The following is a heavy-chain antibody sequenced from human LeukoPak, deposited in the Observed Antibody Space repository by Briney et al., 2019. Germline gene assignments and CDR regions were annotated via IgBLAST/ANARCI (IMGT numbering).Heavy chain of an antibody. CDR1: GYTFTGYY. J-gene: IGHJ6*03. Sequence: ASVKVSCKASGYTFTGYYMHWVRQAPGQGLEWMGWISAYNGNTNYAQKLQGRVTMTTDTSTSTAYMELRSLRSDDTAVYYCAREEYQLLYDYYYYYMDVWGKGTTVTVSS. CDR2: ISAYNGNT. CDR3: AREEYQLLYDYYYYYMDV. V-gene: IGHV1-18*04. D-gene: IGHD2-2*02.